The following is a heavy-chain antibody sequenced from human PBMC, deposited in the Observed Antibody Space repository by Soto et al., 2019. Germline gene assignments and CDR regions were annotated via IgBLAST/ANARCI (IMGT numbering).Heavy chain of an antibody. J-gene: IGHJ4*02. D-gene: IGHD4-17*01. CDR1: GCAFGRYS. Sequence: SVKVSCKASGCAFGRYSVSWVPQAPGQGLEWIGGVIPVFNTSNYSLKFQGRVAIFADLSTSTVFMELRSLRSEDTALYYCARGDEMTAVTIFEYWGQGXLVTVS. V-gene: IGHV1-69*13. CDR3: ARGDEMTAVTIFEY. CDR2: VIPVFNTS.